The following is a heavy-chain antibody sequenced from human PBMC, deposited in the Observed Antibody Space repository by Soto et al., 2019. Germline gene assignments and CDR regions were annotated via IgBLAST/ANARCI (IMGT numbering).Heavy chain of an antibody. CDR3: AREDSSGYLMAGFDY. Sequence: SETLSLTCTVSGGSISGYYWSWIRQPPGKGLEWIGYIYYSGSTSYNPSLRSRLTISLDTSKNQFSLRLTSVTAADTAVYYCAREDSSGYLMAGFDYWGQGTLVT. V-gene: IGHV4-59*01. D-gene: IGHD3-22*01. J-gene: IGHJ4*02. CDR2: IYYSGST. CDR1: GGSISGYY.